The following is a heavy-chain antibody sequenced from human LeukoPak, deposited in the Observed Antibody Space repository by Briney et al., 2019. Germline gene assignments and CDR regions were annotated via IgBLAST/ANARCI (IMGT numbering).Heavy chain of an antibody. V-gene: IGHV3-21*04. CDR1: GFTFSDYT. CDR3: AKALVAARPNYYYYYGMDV. Sequence: PGGSLRLSCAASGFTFSDYTMNWVRQAPGKGLEYVSSISGSSRHIYYADSVKGRFTISRDNTKSSLYLQMNSLRVEDTAVYYCAKALVAARPNYYYYYGMDVWGQGTTVTVSS. D-gene: IGHD6-6*01. J-gene: IGHJ6*02. CDR2: ISGSSRHI.